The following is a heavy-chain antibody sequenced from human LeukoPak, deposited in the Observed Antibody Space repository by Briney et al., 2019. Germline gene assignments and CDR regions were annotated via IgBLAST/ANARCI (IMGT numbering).Heavy chain of an antibody. CDR2: IYSGGST. D-gene: IGHD6-13*01. J-gene: IGHJ4*02. CDR3: AKDIAAAGEYFDY. Sequence: GGSLRLSCAASGFTVSSNYMSWVRQAPGKGLEWVSVIYSGGSTYYADSVKGRFTISRDNSKNTLYLQMNSLRAEDTAVYYCAKDIAAAGEYFDYWGQGTLVTVSS. CDR1: GFTVSSNY. V-gene: IGHV3-53*05.